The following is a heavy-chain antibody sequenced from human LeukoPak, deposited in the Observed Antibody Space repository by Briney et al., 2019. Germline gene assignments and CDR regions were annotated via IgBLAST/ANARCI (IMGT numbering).Heavy chain of an antibody. CDR2: INPNSGGT. J-gene: IGHJ4*02. D-gene: IGHD3-22*01. Sequence: GASVKLCCSASGYTFTSYYTHWVRQAPGQGLEWMGWINPNSGGTNYAQKFQGRVTMTRDTSISTAYMELSRLITDATAVDLCSRRCATSSYYTIYFGYWGPGALVTVSS. CDR3: SRRCATSSYYTIYFGY. V-gene: IGHV1-2*02. CDR1: GYTFTSYY.